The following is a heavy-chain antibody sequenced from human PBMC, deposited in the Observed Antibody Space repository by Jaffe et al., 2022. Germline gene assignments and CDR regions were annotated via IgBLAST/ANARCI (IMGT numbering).Heavy chain of an antibody. CDR3: AKWGCSSTTCYAFYYYYMDV. J-gene: IGHJ6*03. Sequence: EVQLLESGGGLVQPGGSLRLSCAASGFTFSTYAMTWARQAPGKGLEWVSGISDSGSTTWYADSVKGRFTISRDNSKNTVDLQMDSLRAEDTAVYYCAKWGCSSTTCYAFYYYYMDVWGKGTTVTVSS. CDR2: ISDSGSTT. CDR1: GFTFSTYA. V-gene: IGHV3-23*01. D-gene: IGHD2-2*01.